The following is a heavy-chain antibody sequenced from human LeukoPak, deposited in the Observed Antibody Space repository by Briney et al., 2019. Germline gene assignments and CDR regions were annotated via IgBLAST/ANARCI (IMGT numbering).Heavy chain of an antibody. Sequence: SVKVSCKASGGTFSSYAISWVRQAPGQGLEWMGGIIPIFGTANYAQKFQGRVTVTADKSSTTVYMELSSLRSEDTAVYYCAGVWGYNYGYSHYWGQGTLVTVSS. CDR1: GGTFSSYA. D-gene: IGHD5-18*01. CDR2: IIPIFGTA. CDR3: AGVWGYNYGYSHY. V-gene: IGHV1-69*06. J-gene: IGHJ4*02.